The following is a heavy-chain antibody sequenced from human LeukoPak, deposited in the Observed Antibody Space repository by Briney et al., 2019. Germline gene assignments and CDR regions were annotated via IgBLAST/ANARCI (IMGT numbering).Heavy chain of an antibody. V-gene: IGHV4-39*07. CDR2: IYYSGST. J-gene: IGHJ2*01. Sequence: SETLSLTCTVSGGSISSSSYYWGWIRQPPGKGLEWIGSIYYSGSTYYNPSLKSRVTISVDTSKNQFSLKLSSVTAADTAVYYCARWSGWDWYFDLWGRGTLVTVSS. CDR1: GGSISSSSYY. D-gene: IGHD6-19*01. CDR3: ARWSGWDWYFDL.